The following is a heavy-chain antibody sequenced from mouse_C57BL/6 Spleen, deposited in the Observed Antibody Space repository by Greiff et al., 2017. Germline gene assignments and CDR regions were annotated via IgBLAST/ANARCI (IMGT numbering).Heavy chain of an antibody. Sequence: EVQLVESGPELVKPGASVKISCKASGYSFTGYYMNWVKQSPEKSLEWIGEINPSTGGTTYNQKFKAKATLTVDKSSSTAYMQLKSLTSEDSAVYYCASHYYGSRGFDYWGQGTTLTVSS. V-gene: IGHV1-42*01. CDR3: ASHYYGSRGFDY. CDR2: INPSTGGT. CDR1: GYSFTGYY. J-gene: IGHJ2*01. D-gene: IGHD1-1*01.